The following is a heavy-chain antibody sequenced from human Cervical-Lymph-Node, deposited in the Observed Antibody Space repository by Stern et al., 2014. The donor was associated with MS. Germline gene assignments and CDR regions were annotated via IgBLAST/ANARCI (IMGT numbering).Heavy chain of an antibody. CDR2: MNPYSGNA. D-gene: IGHD1-26*01. CDR1: GYTFTSYD. V-gene: IGHV1-8*01. Sequence: VQLVASGAEVKKPGASVKVSCKASGYTFTSYDINWVRQGTGQGLEWMGWMNPYSGNAVYAQKFQGRVTMTRDTSTSTAYLELTSLRSEDTAVFYCARGRELLSLDYWGQGTLVTVSS. J-gene: IGHJ4*02. CDR3: ARGRELLSLDY.